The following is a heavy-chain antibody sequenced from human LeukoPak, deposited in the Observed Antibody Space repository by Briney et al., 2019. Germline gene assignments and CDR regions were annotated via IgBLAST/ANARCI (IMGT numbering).Heavy chain of an antibody. Sequence: ASVKVSCKASGYTFTSYYMHWVRQAPGQGLEWMGWINPNSGGTNYAQKFQGRVTMTRDTSISTAYMQLSRLRSDATAVYYCARSPIKGSIYWFDPWGQGTLVTVSS. CDR2: INPNSGGT. D-gene: IGHD2/OR15-2a*01. V-gene: IGHV1-2*02. J-gene: IGHJ5*02. CDR1: GYTFTSYY. CDR3: ARSPIKGSIYWFDP.